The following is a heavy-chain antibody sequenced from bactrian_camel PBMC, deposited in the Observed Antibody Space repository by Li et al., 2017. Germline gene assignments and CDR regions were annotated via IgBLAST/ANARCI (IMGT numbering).Heavy chain of an antibody. V-gene: IGHV3S55*01. CDR1: AYAFATYC. CDR3: ATARLVYSRNLLLMNEYKH. CDR2: IYNTGST. Sequence: HVQLVESGGGSVQAGESLTLSCGVPAYAFATYCMAWFRQAPGQQREGVAAIYNTGSTDYADSVKGRFTIAEDNAKNSLYLQMNSLNPEDTAMYFCATARLVYSRNLLLMNEYKHWGQGTQVTVS. J-gene: IGHJ4*01. D-gene: IGHD3*01.